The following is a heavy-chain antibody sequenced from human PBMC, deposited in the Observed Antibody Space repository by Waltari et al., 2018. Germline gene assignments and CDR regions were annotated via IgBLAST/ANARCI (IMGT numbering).Heavy chain of an antibody. CDR2: IYHGGST. CDR3: AGYYSSGWYSTFDY. D-gene: IGHD6-19*01. V-gene: IGHV4-38-2*02. Sequence: QVQLQESGPGLVKPSETLSLTCTVSGYSISSGYYWGWIRQPPGKGLEWIGSIYHGGSTYYNPSLKSRVTISVDTSKNQFSLKLSSVTAADAAVYYCAGYYSSGWYSTFDYWGQGTLVTVSS. CDR1: GYSISSGYY. J-gene: IGHJ4*02.